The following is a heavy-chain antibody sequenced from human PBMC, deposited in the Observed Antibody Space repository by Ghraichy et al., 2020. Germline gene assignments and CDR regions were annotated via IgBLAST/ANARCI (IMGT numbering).Heavy chain of an antibody. V-gene: IGHV1-69*06. J-gene: IGHJ4*02. CDR1: GGTFSSYA. CDR3: ARVGPLGSSGYYYHFDY. Sequence: SVKVSCKASGGTFSSYAISWVRQAPGQGLEWMGGIIPIFGTANYAQKFQGRVTITADKSTSTAYMELSSLRSEDTAVYYCARVGPLGSSGYYYHFDYWGQGTLVTVSS. D-gene: IGHD3-22*01. CDR2: IIPIFGTA.